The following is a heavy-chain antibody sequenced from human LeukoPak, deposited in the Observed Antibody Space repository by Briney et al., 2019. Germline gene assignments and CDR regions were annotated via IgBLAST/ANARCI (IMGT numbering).Heavy chain of an antibody. J-gene: IGHJ6*02. CDR1: GGSISSYY. V-gene: IGHV4-4*07. D-gene: IGHD1-1*01. CDR3: ARVLYDNWNGEDYYYGMDV. Sequence: PSETLSLTCTVSGGSISSYYWSWIRQRAGKGLEWIGRIYTSGSTNYNPSLKSRVTMSVDTSKNQFSLKLSSVTAADTAVYYCARVLYDNWNGEDYYYGMDVWGQGTTVTVSS. CDR2: IYTSGST.